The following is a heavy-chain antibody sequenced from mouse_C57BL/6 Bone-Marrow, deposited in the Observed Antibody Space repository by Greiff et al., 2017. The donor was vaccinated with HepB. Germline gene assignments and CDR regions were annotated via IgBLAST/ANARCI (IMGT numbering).Heavy chain of an antibody. CDR3: GGSAQQDY. V-gene: IGHV1-64*01. CDR2: IHPNSGST. CDR1: GYTFTSYW. Sequence: VQLVESGAELVKPGASVKLSCKASGYTFTSYWMHWVKQRPGQGLEWIGMIHPNSGSTNYNEKFKRKATLTVDKSSSTAYMQLSSLTSEDSAVYYCGGSAQQDYWGQGTTLTVSS. J-gene: IGHJ2*01.